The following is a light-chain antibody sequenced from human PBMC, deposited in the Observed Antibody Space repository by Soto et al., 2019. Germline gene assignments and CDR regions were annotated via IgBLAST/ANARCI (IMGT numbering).Light chain of an antibody. CDR3: QKYNSAPLT. V-gene: IGKV1-5*03. CDR1: QSISVW. Sequence: DIQMTQSPSTLSASVGDRVTITCRASQSISVWLAWYQQKAGKAPNLLIYKASRLESGVPSRFSGSGSGTEFTLTISSLQPEDVATYYCQKYNSAPLTFGGGTKVDI. J-gene: IGKJ4*01. CDR2: KAS.